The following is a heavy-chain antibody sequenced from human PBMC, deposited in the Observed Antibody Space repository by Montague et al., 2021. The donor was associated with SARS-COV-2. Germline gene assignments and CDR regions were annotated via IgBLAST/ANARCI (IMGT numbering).Heavy chain of an antibody. Sequence: SETLSLTCTVSGGSINSNVYYWAWIRQAPRKGLEWIGSVYYGGGTYYTPSLKSRVSISADTSNNQFSLKLSSVTAADTAVYYCARLRRPNWFDPWGQGTLVIVSS. CDR3: ARLRRPNWFDP. J-gene: IGHJ5*02. V-gene: IGHV4-39*01. CDR1: GGSINSNVYY. D-gene: IGHD6-6*01. CDR2: VYYGGGT.